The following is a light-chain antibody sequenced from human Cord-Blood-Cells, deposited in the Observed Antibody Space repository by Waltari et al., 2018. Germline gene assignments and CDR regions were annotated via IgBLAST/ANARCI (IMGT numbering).Light chain of an antibody. CDR3: QSYDSSLRGV. V-gene: IGLV1-40*01. CDR2: GNS. J-gene: IGLJ3*02. CDR1: SSNTGAGYD. Sequence: QSVLTQPPSVSGAPGQRVTISCTGSSSNTGAGYDVHWSQQLPGTAPKLLIYGNSTRPSGVPDRFSGSKSGTSASLAITGLQAEDEADYYCQSYDSSLRGVFGGGTKLTVL.